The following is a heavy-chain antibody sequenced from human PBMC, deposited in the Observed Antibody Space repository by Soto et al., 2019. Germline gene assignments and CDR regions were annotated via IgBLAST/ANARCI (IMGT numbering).Heavy chain of an antibody. CDR1: GASISSGGHS. Sequence: QLQLQESGSGLVKPSQTLSLTCAVSGASISSGGHSWSWIRQPPGKGLEWIGYIYHSGSTYYNPSLKSRVSMTVIRCNNQFFLKLSSVSPANTAVYYCAGGDDYSYYHYWYFDFWGVGTLVTVSS. J-gene: IGHJ2*01. D-gene: IGHD4-4*01. CDR3: AGGDDYSYYHYWYFDF. CDR2: IYHSGST. V-gene: IGHV4-30-2*01.